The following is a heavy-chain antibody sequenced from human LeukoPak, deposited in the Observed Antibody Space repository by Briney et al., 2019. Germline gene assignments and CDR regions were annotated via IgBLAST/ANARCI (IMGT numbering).Heavy chain of an antibody. D-gene: IGHD2-2*01. CDR2: IYTSGST. V-gene: IGHV4-4*07. CDR3: ARDDSARGVVVVPAALKWAYDI. Sequence: SETLSLTCSVSGGSISSYYWSWIRQPAGKGLEWIGRIYTSGSTNYNPSLKSRVTMSVDTSKNQFSLKLSSVTAADTAVYYCARDDSARGVVVVPAALKWAYDIWGQGTMVTVSS. CDR1: GGSISSYY. J-gene: IGHJ3*02.